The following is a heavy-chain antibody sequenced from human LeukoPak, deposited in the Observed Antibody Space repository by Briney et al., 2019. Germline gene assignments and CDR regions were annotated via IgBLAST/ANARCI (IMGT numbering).Heavy chain of an antibody. Sequence: GGSLRLSCAVSGLAFSNYWMHWVRQAPGKGLEWVSLIFTDGRTIFYADSVQGRFTISRDNARNTLYLQMNSLRAGDTAVYYCASLSGSRGSAFDIWGQGTMVTVSS. J-gene: IGHJ3*02. CDR1: GLAFSNYW. V-gene: IGHV3-74*01. D-gene: IGHD1-26*01. CDR3: ASLSGSRGSAFDI. CDR2: IFTDGRTI.